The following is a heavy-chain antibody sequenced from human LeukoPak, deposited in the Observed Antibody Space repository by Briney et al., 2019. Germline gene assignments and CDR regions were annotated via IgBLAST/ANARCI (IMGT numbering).Heavy chain of an antibody. CDR3: ARDYGGNSYFDY. J-gene: IGHJ4*02. CDR1: GFTFSSYA. V-gene: IGHV3-64*01. CDR2: ISSNGGST. D-gene: IGHD4-23*01. Sequence: PGGSLRLSCAPSGFTFSSYAMPWVRQAPGKGLEYVSAISSNGGSTYYANSVKGRFTISRDNSKNTLYLQMGSLRAEDMAVYYCARDYGGNSYFDYWGQGTLVTVSS.